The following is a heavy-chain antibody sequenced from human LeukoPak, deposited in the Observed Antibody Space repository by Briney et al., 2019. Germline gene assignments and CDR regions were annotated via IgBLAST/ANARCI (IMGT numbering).Heavy chain of an antibody. CDR2: ISSSSSTI. D-gene: IGHD3-22*01. Sequence: GGSLRLSCAASGFTFTSYAMYWVRQAPGKGLEWVSYISSSSSTIYNADSVKGRFTISRDNAKNSLFLQMDSLRAEDTAVYYCARLYYYDNGGYFHWGQGTLVTVSS. CDR1: GFTFTSYA. J-gene: IGHJ4*02. V-gene: IGHV3-48*01. CDR3: ARLYYYDNGGYFH.